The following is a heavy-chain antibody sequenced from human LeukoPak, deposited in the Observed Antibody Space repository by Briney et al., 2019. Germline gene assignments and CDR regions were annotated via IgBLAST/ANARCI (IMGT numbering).Heavy chain of an antibody. CDR2: ISYDGSNK. CDR3: ARGYCSSTSCPYWGMDV. J-gene: IGHJ6*02. V-gene: IGHV3-30*03. CDR1: GFTFSSYA. D-gene: IGHD2-2*01. Sequence: RPGGSLRLSCAASGFTFSSYAMNWVRQAPGKGLEWVALISYDGSNKYYADSVKGRFTISRDNSKNTLYLQMNSLRAEDTAVYYCARGYCSSTSCPYWGMDVWGQGTTVTVSS.